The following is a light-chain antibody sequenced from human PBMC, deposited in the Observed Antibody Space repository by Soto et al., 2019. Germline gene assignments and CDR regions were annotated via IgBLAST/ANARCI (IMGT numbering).Light chain of an antibody. J-gene: IGKJ2*01. CDR3: QQYIDWPPTFT. CDR1: QSVTSN. Sequence: EIVMTQSPATLSVSPGERVTLSGRASQSVTSNLAWYQQKPGQAPRLLIYAASTRATGIPARFSGSGSGTDFTLAISSLQSEDFAVYYCQQYIDWPPTFTFGQGTKLEIK. V-gene: IGKV3-15*01. CDR2: AAS.